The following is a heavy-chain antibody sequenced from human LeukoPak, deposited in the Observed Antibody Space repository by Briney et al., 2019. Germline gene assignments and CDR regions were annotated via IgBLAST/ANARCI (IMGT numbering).Heavy chain of an antibody. CDR1: GFTFSGYA. D-gene: IGHD3-10*01. Sequence: PGGSLRLSCAASGFTFSGYAMSWVRQAPGKGLEWVSAISGSGGSTYYADSVKGRFTISRDNSKNTLYLQMNSLRAEDTAVYYCAKAAHYGSGSYDDYWGQGTLVTVSS. CDR2: ISGSGGST. CDR3: AKAAHYGSGSYDDY. J-gene: IGHJ4*02. V-gene: IGHV3-23*01.